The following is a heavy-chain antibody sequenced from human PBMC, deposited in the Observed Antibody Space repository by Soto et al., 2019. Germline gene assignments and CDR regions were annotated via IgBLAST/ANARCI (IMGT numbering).Heavy chain of an antibody. CDR3: ASGFGELSAPVYYYGMDV. J-gene: IGHJ6*01. Sequence: KSASKASGSTFSSYASSWVRQAPGQVLEWMGGIIPIFGTANDAQKFQGRVTSTADECTSTAYMELSSLRSEDTAVYYGASGFGELSAPVYYYGMDVWGQGTTVTVSS. D-gene: IGHD3-10*01. V-gene: IGHV1-69*01. CDR1: GSTFSSYA. CDR2: IIPIFGTA.